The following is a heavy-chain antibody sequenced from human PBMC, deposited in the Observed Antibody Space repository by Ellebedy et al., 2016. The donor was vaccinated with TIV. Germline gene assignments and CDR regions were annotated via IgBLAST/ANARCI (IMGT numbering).Heavy chain of an antibody. V-gene: IGHV1-46*01. Sequence: AASVKVSCKASGYSFTRYYMYWVRQAPGQGPEWMGRINPSGGSTTYAQKLQGRVTMTRHTSTSTVYMELSSLRSEDTAVYYCARDLEYSSSSIRDYWGQGTLVTVSS. J-gene: IGHJ4*02. CDR1: GYSFTRYY. CDR3: ARDLEYSSSSIRDY. CDR2: INPSGGST. D-gene: IGHD6-6*01.